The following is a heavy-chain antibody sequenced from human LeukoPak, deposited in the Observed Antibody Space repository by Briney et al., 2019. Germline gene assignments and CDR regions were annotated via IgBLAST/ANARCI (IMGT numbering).Heavy chain of an antibody. CDR1: GYTFTSYG. D-gene: IGHD6-19*01. CDR2: ISAYNGNT. J-gene: IGHJ4*02. V-gene: IGHV1-18*01. CDR3: ARDISSYAVAGSVVYVY. Sequence: EASVKVSCKASGYTFTSYGISRVRQAPGQGLEWMGWISAYNGNTNYALKLQGRVTMTPDTSTSTAYMELRSLRSDDTAVYYCARDISSYAVAGSVVYVYWGQGTLVTVSS.